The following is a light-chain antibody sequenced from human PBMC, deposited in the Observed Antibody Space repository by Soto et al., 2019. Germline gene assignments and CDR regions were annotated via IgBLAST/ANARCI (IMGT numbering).Light chain of an antibody. J-gene: IGKJ4*01. CDR1: QNIKTY. V-gene: IGKV1-39*01. Sequence: DIQMTQSPSSLSASVGDSVTITCRASQNIKTYLNWYQQKPGKAPKLLIYAASSLQSGVPSRFSGSGSGTDFTLTISSLQPEDFATYYCQQSYSTPPLTFGGGTKVDI. CDR2: AAS. CDR3: QQSYSTPPLT.